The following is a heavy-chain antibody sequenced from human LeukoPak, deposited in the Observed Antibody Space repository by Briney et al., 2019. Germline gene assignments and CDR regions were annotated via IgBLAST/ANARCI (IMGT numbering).Heavy chain of an antibody. D-gene: IGHD5-24*01. CDR2: VIPIFGTA. V-gene: IGHV1-69*13. J-gene: IGHJ5*02. CDR1: GGTFSSYA. CDR3: ARVPARWLQYNWFDP. Sequence: SVKVSCKASGGTFSSYAISWVRQAPGQGLEWMGGVIPIFGTANYAQKFQGRVTITADESTSTAYMELSSLRSEDTAVYYCARVPARWLQYNWFDPWGQGTLVTVSS.